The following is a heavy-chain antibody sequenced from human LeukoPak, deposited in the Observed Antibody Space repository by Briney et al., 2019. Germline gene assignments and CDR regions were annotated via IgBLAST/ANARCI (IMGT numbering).Heavy chain of an antibody. J-gene: IGHJ4*02. D-gene: IGHD6-19*01. CDR2: IYYTGAT. V-gene: IGHV4-59*08. CDR3: AKYGNSGWVIDN. Sequence: SETLSLTCTVSGGSIGSNYWTWIRQPPGKGLDYIGYIYYTGATNYNPSLKSRVTISVDTSKNQFSLKMTSVTAADTAVYFCAKYGNSGWVIDNWGQGTLVTVSS. CDR1: GGSIGSNY.